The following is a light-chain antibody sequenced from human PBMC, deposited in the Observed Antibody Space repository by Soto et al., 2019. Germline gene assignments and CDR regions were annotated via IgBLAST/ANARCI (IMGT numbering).Light chain of an antibody. CDR3: SSYTSTATRV. J-gene: IGLJ3*02. CDR1: SSDVGSYDL. Sequence: QSVLTQPASVSGSPGQSITISCTGTSSDVGSYDLVSWYQQHPDKAPKLLLFEVSKRPSGVSIRFSGSKSGNTASLTISGLQPEDEADYYCSSYTSTATRVFGGGTKLTVL. CDR2: EVS. V-gene: IGLV2-14*02.